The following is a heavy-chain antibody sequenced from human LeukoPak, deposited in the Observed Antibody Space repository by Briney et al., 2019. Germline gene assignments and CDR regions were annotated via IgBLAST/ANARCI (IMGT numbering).Heavy chain of an antibody. Sequence: AGGSLRLSCAASGFTFSSYSMNWVRQAPGKGLEWVSYISSSGNMIYYADSVMGQFTISRDNAKNSLYLQMNSLRDDDTAVYYCVSFYETYWGRGTLVTVSS. CDR3: VSFYETY. J-gene: IGHJ4*02. D-gene: IGHD2/OR15-2a*01. CDR1: GFTFSSYS. V-gene: IGHV3-48*02. CDR2: ISSSGNMI.